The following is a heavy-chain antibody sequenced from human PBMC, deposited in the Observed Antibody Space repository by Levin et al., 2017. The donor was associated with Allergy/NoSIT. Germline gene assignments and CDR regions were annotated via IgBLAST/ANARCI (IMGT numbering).Heavy chain of an antibody. CDR1: GYTFTGYY. CDR2: INPNSGGT. Sequence: GASVKVSCKASGYTFTGYYMHWVRQAPGQGLEWMGWINPNSGGTNYAQKFQGRVTMTRDTSISTAYMEVSRLRSDDTAVYYCASGEMVRGVIHLYYFDYWGQGTLVTVSS. V-gene: IGHV1-2*02. D-gene: IGHD3-10*01. CDR3: ASGEMVRGVIHLYYFDY. J-gene: IGHJ4*02.